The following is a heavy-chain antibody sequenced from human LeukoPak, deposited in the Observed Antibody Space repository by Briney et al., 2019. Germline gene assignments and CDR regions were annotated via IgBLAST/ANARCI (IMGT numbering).Heavy chain of an antibody. Sequence: SGGSLRLSCAASGFTFSSYGMHGVRQAPGKGLEGGAVISYDGSNKYYADSVKGRFTISTDNSKNTLYLQMNSLRAEDTAVYYCAKGEDVVVTAGRNYYYYGMDVWGQGTTVTVSS. CDR3: AKGEDVVVTAGRNYYYYGMDV. J-gene: IGHJ6*02. V-gene: IGHV3-30*18. CDR2: ISYDGSNK. D-gene: IGHD2-21*02. CDR1: GFTFSSYG.